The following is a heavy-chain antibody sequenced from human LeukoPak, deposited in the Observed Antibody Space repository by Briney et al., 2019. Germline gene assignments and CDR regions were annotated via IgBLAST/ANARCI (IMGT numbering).Heavy chain of an antibody. CDR3: ARDRSYCSSTSCYSGMAWFDP. J-gene: IGHJ5*02. D-gene: IGHD2-2*02. V-gene: IGHV1-18*01. CDR1: GYTFTSYG. Sequence: ASVKVSCKASGYTFTSYGISWVRQAPGQGLEWMGWISAYNGNINYAQKLQGRVTMTTDTSTSTAYMELRSLRSDDTAVYYCARDRSYCSSTSCYSGMAWFDPWGQGTLVTVSS. CDR2: ISAYNGNI.